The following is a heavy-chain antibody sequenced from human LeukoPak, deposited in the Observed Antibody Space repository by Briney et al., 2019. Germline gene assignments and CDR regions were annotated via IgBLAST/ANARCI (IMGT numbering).Heavy chain of an antibody. CDR3: ARGGDSLTGPSEY. D-gene: IGHD3-9*01. Sequence: ASVKVSCKASGGTFSSYAISWVRQAPGQGLEWMGGIIPIFGTANYAQKFQGRVTITADESTSTAYMELSSLRSEDTAVYYCARGGDSLTGPSEYWGQGTLVTVPS. V-gene: IGHV1-69*13. J-gene: IGHJ4*02. CDR1: GGTFSSYA. CDR2: IIPIFGTA.